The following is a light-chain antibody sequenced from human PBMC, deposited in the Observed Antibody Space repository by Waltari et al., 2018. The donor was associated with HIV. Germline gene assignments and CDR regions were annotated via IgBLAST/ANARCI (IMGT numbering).Light chain of an antibody. CDR1: KLGDKY. CDR3: QAWDSSTAWV. V-gene: IGLV3-1*01. CDR2: QDS. J-gene: IGLJ3*02. Sequence: GDKLGDKYACWYQQKPGQSPVLVIYQDSKRPSGIPERFSGSNSGNTATLTIIGTQAMDEADYYCQAWDSSTAWVFGGGTKLTVL.